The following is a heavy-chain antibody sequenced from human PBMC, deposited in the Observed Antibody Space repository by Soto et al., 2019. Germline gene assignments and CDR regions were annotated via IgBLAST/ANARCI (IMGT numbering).Heavy chain of an antibody. CDR2: ISDRGTT. Sequence: SETLSLTCTIFGGSIDSYYWSWIRQAPGKGLEWIGHISDRGTTTYNPSPGSRVTISVDTSRNLFSLKLSSVTVADTAVYFCARDRWTSRANWFDPWGPGTLVTVSS. CDR1: GGSIDSYY. V-gene: IGHV4-59*12. D-gene: IGHD3-16*02. J-gene: IGHJ5*02. CDR3: ARDRWTSRANWFDP.